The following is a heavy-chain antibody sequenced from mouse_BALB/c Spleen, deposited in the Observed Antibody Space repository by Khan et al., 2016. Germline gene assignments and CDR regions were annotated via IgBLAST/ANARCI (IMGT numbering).Heavy chain of an antibody. CDR3: ARGYYGSSYFDY. CDR1: GYSITSDYA. D-gene: IGHD1-1*01. Sequence: EVQLQESGPGLVKPSQSLSLTCTVTGYSITSDYAWNWIRQFPGNKLEWMGYISYSGSTSYNPSLKSRISITRDTSTNQFFLQLTSVTTEDTATXYCARGYYGSSYFDYWGQGTTLTVSS. V-gene: IGHV3-2*02. CDR2: ISYSGST. J-gene: IGHJ2*01.